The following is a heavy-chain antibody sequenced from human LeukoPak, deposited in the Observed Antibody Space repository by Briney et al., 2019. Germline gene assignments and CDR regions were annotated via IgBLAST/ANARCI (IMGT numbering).Heavy chain of an antibody. J-gene: IGHJ4*02. Sequence: GGSLRLSCAASGFTLNTYAMSWVRQAPGKGLEWVSSISENGESTYYADSVKGRFTISRDNSRSTLYLQMNSLRAEDTAVYYCASYFHYGDYASLWYWGQGTLVTVSS. CDR3: ASYFHYGDYASLWY. CDR2: ISENGEST. V-gene: IGHV3-23*01. CDR1: GFTLNTYA. D-gene: IGHD4-17*01.